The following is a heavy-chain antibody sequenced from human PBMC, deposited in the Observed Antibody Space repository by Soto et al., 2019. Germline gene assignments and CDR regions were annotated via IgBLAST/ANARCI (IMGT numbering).Heavy chain of an antibody. J-gene: IGHJ6*02. D-gene: IGHD4-17*01. V-gene: IGHV1-3*01. CDR2: INAGNGNT. Sequence: QVQLVQSGAEVKKPGASVKVSCKASGYTFTSYAMHWVRQAPGQRLEWMGWINAGNGNTKYSQKFQGRVTITRDTSASTAYMELSSLRSEDTAVYYCARGRYGDYVIYYYGMDVWGQGTTVTVSS. CDR3: ARGRYGDYVIYYYGMDV. CDR1: GYTFTSYA.